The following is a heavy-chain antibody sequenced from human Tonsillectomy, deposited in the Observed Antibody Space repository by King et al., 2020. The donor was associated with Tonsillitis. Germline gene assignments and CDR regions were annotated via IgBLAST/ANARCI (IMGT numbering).Heavy chain of an antibody. D-gene: IGHD3-22*01. J-gene: IGHJ3*02. CDR2: IYSGGSST. CDR1: GFTFSSYV. CDR3: ARLNNYYDKNDYWVPVFDI. Sequence: VQLVESGGGLVQRGGSLRLSCAASGFTFSSYVMSWVRQAPGKGLEWVSVIYSGGSSTYYADSVKGRFTISRDNSKNTLYLQMNSLRAADTAMYYCARLNNYYDKNDYWVPVFDIWGQGTMVTVSS. V-gene: IGHV3-23*03.